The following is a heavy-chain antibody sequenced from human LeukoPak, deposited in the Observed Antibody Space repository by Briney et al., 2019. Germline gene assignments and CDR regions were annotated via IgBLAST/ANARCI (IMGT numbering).Heavy chain of an antibody. Sequence: SETLSLTCTVSGGSISSYYWSWIRQPPGKGVEWIGYIYYSGSTNYNPSLKSRVTISVDTSKNPFSLKLSSVTAADTAVYYCARWGVDAFDIWGQGTMVTVSS. J-gene: IGHJ3*02. D-gene: IGHD3-16*01. CDR3: ARWGVDAFDI. CDR1: GGSISSYY. CDR2: IYYSGST. V-gene: IGHV4-59*01.